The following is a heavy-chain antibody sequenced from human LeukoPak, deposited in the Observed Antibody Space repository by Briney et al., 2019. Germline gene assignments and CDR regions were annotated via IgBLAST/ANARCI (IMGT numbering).Heavy chain of an antibody. V-gene: IGHV3-23*01. Sequence: GGSLRLSCAASEFTFSSYAMSWVRQAPGKGLEWVSAISGSGGSTYYADSVKGRFTISRDNSKNTLYLQMNSLRAEDTAVYYCAKSGPGYYDSSGYYYTDAFDIWGQGTMVTVSS. CDR3: AKSGPGYYDSSGYYYTDAFDI. CDR1: EFTFSSYA. CDR2: ISGSGGST. J-gene: IGHJ3*02. D-gene: IGHD3-22*01.